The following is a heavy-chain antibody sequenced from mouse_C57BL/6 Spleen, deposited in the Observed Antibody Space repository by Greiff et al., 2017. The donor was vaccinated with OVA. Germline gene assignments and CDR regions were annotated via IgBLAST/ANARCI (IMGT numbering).Heavy chain of an antibody. Sequence: QVQLQQPGAELVRPGSSVKLSCKASGYTFTSYWMHWVKQRPIQGLEWIGNIDPSDSETHYNQKFKDKATLTVAKSSSTAYLKLSSLTSEDSAVDYCARGTYCALDYWGQGTTRTVSS. CDR1: GYTFTSYW. CDR2: IDPSDSET. V-gene: IGHV1-52*01. CDR3: ARGTYCALDY. J-gene: IGHJ2*01.